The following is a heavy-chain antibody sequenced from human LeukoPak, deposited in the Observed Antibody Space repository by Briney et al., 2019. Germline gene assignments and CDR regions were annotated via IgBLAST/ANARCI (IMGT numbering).Heavy chain of an antibody. D-gene: IGHD3-9*01. Sequence: SETLFLTCAVYGGSFSGYYWSWIRQPPGKGLEWIGEINHSGSTNYNPSLKSRVTISVDTSKNQFSLKLSSVTAADTAVYYCARPYYDILTGPRRYYYYMDVWGKGTTVTVTS. V-gene: IGHV4-34*01. CDR1: GGSFSGYY. CDR2: INHSGST. CDR3: ARPYYDILTGPRRYYYYMDV. J-gene: IGHJ6*03.